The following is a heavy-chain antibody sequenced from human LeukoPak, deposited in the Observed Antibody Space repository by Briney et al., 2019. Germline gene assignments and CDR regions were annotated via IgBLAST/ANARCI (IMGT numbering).Heavy chain of an antibody. CDR3: ARGPRITLVRGGQWYYYMDV. D-gene: IGHD3-10*01. V-gene: IGHV1-46*01. CDR2: INPSGTGT. CDR1: GYTITNNY. Sequence: ASVKVSCKASGYTITNNYMHWVRQAPGQGLEWMGVINPSGTGTSYAQKFQGRITMSRDTSTSTVYMELSSLRSEDTAVYYCARGPRITLVRGGQWYYYMDVWGKGTTVTISS. J-gene: IGHJ6*03.